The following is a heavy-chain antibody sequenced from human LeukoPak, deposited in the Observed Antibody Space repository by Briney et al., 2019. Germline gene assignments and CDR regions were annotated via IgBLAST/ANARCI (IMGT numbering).Heavy chain of an antibody. CDR1: GFIFSSHW. CDR3: ARSYSRVGFDF. V-gene: IGHV3-7*04. CDR2: IKHDGTEQ. Sequence: GGALRLSCAASGFIFSSHWMSWVRQAPGKGLEWVANIKHDGTEQYFVDSVKGRFTISRDNAKNSLFLQMNSLRAEDTAVYYCARSYSRVGFDFWGQGTLVTVSS. D-gene: IGHD6-13*01. J-gene: IGHJ4*02.